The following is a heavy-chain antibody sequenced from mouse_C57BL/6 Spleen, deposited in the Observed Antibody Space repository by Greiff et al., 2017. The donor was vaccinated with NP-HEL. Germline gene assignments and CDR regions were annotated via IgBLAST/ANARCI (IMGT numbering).Heavy chain of an antibody. V-gene: IGHV1-66*01. J-gene: IGHJ1*03. Sequence: QVQLQQSGPELVKPGASVKISCKASGYSFTSYYIHWVKQRPGQGLEWIGWIYPGSGNTKYNEKFKGKATLTADTSSSTAYMQLSSLTSEDSAVYYCACSNWDWYFDVWGTGTTVTVSS. CDR3: ACSNWDWYFDV. CDR2: IYPGSGNT. CDR1: GYSFTSYY. D-gene: IGHD4-1*01.